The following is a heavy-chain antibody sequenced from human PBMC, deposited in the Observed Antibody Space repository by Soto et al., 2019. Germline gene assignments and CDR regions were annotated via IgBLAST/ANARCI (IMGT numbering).Heavy chain of an antibody. CDR3: ARRHPPPSSTRVPSSSHNQARDV. CDR1: GYRFADYQ. J-gene: IGHJ6*02. D-gene: IGHD2-15*01. Sequence: AVKLCCEAWGYRFADYQIHWGRQAPGQGLEWLGRINPKSGGTSTAQKFQGWVTMTRDRSISTVYMELTRLRSDDTAVYFCARRHPPPSSTRVPSSSHNQARDVWS. V-gene: IGHV1-2*04. CDR2: INPKSGGT.